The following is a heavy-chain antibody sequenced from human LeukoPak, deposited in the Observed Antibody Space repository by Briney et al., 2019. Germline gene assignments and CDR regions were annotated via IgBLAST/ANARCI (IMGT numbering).Heavy chain of an antibody. CDR3: ARRGTVTQVFDY. J-gene: IGHJ4*02. CDR1: GFTFSSYG. V-gene: IGHV3-30*03. Sequence: GGSLRLSCAASGFTFSSYGIHWVRQAPGKGLEWVAVISHDGTNKYYEDSVKGRFAISRDNSKNTLYLQMNSLRAEDTAVYYCARRGTVTQVFDYWGQGTLVTVSS. CDR2: ISHDGTNK. D-gene: IGHD4-17*01.